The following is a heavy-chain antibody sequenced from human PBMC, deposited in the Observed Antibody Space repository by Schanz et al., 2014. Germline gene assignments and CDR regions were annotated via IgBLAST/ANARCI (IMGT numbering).Heavy chain of an antibody. CDR3: ARHGGIPYYPMDV. D-gene: IGHD3-16*01. Sequence: QVQLQESGPGLAEPSQTLSLTFTVSGDSISSAYWSWIRQHPGKGLEWIGYISYSGSTSFNPSLKSRLTMSVDTSKNQFSLRLSSVAAADTAVYYCARHGGIPYYPMDVWGQGTTVTVSS. J-gene: IGHJ6*02. CDR2: ISYSGST. CDR1: GDSISSAY. V-gene: IGHV4-31*03.